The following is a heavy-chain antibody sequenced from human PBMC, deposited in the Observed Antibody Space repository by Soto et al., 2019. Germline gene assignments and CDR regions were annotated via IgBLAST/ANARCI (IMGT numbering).Heavy chain of an antibody. D-gene: IGHD2-21*02. CDR3: ALKVVTYYDN. V-gene: IGHV1-46*01. J-gene: IGHJ4*02. CDR2: INPAGGTT. CDR1: GYSFTSTY. Sequence: QVQLVQSGAEVKKPGASVRISCRASGYSFTSTYVHWVRQAPGQGPEWMGIINPAGGTTYYAQKFQGTLTITSDPSTDTVFMDLNDLTSDDTAVYFCALKVVTYYDNWGQGTLLTVSS.